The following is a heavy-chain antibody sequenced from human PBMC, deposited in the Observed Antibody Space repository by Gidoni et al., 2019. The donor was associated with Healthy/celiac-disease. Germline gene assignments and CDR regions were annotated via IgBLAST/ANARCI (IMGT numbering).Heavy chain of an antibody. CDR3: ARDQNIVVVRYYYGMDV. D-gene: IGHD2-2*01. CDR2: IWYDGSNK. Sequence: QVQLVESAGGVVQPGRSLRLACAASGFTFSRYGMHWVRQAPGQGLGWVAVIWYDGSNKYYAESVKGRFTISRDNSKNKLYLQMNSLRAEDTAVYYCARDQNIVVVRYYYGMDVWGQGTTVTVSS. V-gene: IGHV3-33*01. J-gene: IGHJ6*02. CDR1: GFTFSRYG.